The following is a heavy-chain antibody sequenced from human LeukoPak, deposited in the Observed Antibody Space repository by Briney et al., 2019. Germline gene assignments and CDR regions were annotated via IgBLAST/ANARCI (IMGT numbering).Heavy chain of an antibody. V-gene: IGHV3-30*18. CDR3: AKDSLNNYGDYYYGMDV. D-gene: IGHD4-17*01. CDR2: ISYDGSNK. Sequence: PGGSLRLSCAASGFSFGNYWMKWVRQDPVKGLEWVAVISYDGSNKYYADSVKGRFTISGDNSKNTLYLQMNSLRAEDTAVYYCAKDSLNNYGDYYYGMDVWGQGTTVTVSS. J-gene: IGHJ6*02. CDR1: GFSFGNYW.